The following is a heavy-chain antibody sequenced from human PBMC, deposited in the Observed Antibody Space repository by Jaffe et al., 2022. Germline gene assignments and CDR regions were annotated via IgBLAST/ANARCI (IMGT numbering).Heavy chain of an antibody. CDR2: IGTAGDT. CDR1: GFTFSSYD. Sequence: EVQLVESGGGLVQPGGSLRLSCAASGFTFSSYDMHWVRQATGKGLEWVSAIGTAGDTYYPGSVKGRFTISRENAKNSLYLQMNSLRAGDTAVYYCARSQASYYYYMDVWGKGTTVTVSS. CDR3: ARSQASYYYYMDV. V-gene: IGHV3-13*01. J-gene: IGHJ6*03.